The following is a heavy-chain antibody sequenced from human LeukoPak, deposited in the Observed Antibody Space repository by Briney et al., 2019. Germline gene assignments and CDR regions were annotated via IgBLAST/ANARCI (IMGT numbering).Heavy chain of an antibody. J-gene: IGHJ3*01. V-gene: IGHV1-18*01. CDR2: ISAYNGNT. D-gene: IGHD2-15*01. Sequence: ASVKVSCKASGYTFISYGISWVRQAPGQGLEWMGWISAYNGNTNYAQKLHGRVTMTTDTSTSTAYMELRSLGSDDTAVYYCARDLCRGGSFSAGNVAFDSGGPGKMVTV. CDR1: GYTFISYG. CDR3: ARDLCRGGSFSAGNVAFDS.